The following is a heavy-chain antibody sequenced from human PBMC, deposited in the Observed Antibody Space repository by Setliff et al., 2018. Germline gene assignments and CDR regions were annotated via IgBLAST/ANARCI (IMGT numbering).Heavy chain of an antibody. CDR1: GGSISSSSYY. D-gene: IGHD6-13*01. V-gene: IGHV4-39*07. J-gene: IGHJ6*02. Sequence: SETLSLTCTVSGGSISSSSYYWGWIRQPPGKGLEWIGSIYYSGSTYYNPSLKSRVTISVDTSKNQFSLKLSSVTAADTAVYYCARVSMYSSSWYYYYYGMDVWGQGTTVTVSS. CDR3: ARVSMYSSSWYYYYYGMDV. CDR2: IYYSGST.